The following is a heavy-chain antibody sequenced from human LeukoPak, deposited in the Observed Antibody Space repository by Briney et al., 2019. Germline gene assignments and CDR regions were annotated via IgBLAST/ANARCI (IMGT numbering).Heavy chain of an antibody. CDR1: GFTFSSYE. J-gene: IGHJ6*02. CDR2: ISSSGSTI. V-gene: IGHV3-48*03. Sequence: GGSLRLSCAASGFTFSSYEMNWVRQAPGKGLEWVSYISSSGSTIYYADSVKGRFTISRDNAKNSLYLQMNSLRAEDTAVYYCARDNHYYGSGSYYNDDYYGMDVWGQGTTVTVSS. D-gene: IGHD3-10*01. CDR3: ARDNHYYGSGSYYNDDYYGMDV.